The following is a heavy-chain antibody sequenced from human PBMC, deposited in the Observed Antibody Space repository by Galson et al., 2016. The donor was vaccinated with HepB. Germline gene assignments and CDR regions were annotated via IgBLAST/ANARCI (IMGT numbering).Heavy chain of an antibody. CDR3: AIFNLRLRLQEHL. J-gene: IGHJ6*01. V-gene: IGHV5-51*01. CDR2: IFPGHSDA. D-gene: IGHD3-3*01. Sequence: QSGAEVKKPGESLKISCQGSDYNFRGYWFGWVRQMPGKGLEWMGIIFPGHSDATYSQSFQGHVTISVDTSIDTAYLQWDSLKASDSAIYYCAIFNLRLRLQEHLWG. CDR1: DYNFRGYW.